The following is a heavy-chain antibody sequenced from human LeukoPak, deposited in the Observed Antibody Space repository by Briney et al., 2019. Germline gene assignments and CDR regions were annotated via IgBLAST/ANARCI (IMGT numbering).Heavy chain of an antibody. CDR1: GGSISSGSYY. D-gene: IGHD6-19*01. V-gene: IGHV4-39*01. CDR3: ARPYSSGLGAFDI. CDR2: IYYSGST. J-gene: IGHJ3*02. Sequence: SETLSLTCTVSGGSISSGSYYWGWIRQPPGKGLEWIGSIYYSGSTYYNPSLKSRVTISVDTSKNQFSLKLSSVTAADTAVYYCARPYSSGLGAFDIWGQGTMVTVSS.